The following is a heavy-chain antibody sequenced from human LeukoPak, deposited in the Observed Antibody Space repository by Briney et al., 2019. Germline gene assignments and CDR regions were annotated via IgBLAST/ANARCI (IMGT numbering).Heavy chain of an antibody. CDR1: GFTFRDYW. J-gene: IGHJ6*02. CDR3: ARGHYGMDV. V-gene: IGHV3-7*01. Sequence: PGGSLRLSCAASGFTFRDYWMTWVRQAPGKGLEWVANIKKDGSEKYYVDSVKGRFTISRDNAKNSLYLQMNSLRAEDTAVYYCARGHYGMDVWGQGTTVTVSS. CDR2: IKKDGSEK.